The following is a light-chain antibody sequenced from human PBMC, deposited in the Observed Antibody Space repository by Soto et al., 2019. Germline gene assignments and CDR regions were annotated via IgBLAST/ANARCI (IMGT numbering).Light chain of an antibody. Sequence: EIVLTQSPGTLSLSPGERATLSCRASQSVGRNYVAWYQQKPGQAPRLLIFAASGRVTGIPDRFSGSGSGTDFTLTITRLEPEDFALYFCQQYGSSPPYTFGQGPTLEIK. CDR2: AAS. CDR1: QSVGRNY. J-gene: IGKJ2*01. CDR3: QQYGSSPPYT. V-gene: IGKV3-20*01.